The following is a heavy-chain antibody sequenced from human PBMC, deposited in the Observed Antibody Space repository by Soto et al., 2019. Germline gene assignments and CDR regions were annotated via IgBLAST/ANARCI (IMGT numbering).Heavy chain of an antibody. CDR3: VTGRGGSCCDAS. D-gene: IGHD2-15*01. CDR2: INSDGSST. Sequence: EVQLVESGGGLVQPGGSLRLSCVASGFTFSSYWMNWVRQAPGKGPVWVSRINSDGSSTSATSTTYADSVRGRFTISRDNDENTLYLQVNGVRADDTGVYYGVTGRGGSCCDASWGQGTLVTVSS. V-gene: IGHV3-74*01. J-gene: IGHJ5*02. CDR1: GFTFSSYW.